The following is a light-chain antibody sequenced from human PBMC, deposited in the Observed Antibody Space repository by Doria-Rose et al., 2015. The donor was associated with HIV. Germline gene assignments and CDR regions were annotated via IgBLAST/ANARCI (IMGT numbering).Light chain of an antibody. CDR2: DGS. Sequence: TQSPGTPSLSPGERATLSCRASQSFSSTNLAWYQQKPGQAPSLLIYDGSTRATGIPDRFSASGSGTDFTLTINRLEPEDFALYYCHQYGTSWTFGQGTKVEI. J-gene: IGKJ1*01. V-gene: IGKV3-20*01. CDR1: QSFSSTN. CDR3: HQYGTSWT.